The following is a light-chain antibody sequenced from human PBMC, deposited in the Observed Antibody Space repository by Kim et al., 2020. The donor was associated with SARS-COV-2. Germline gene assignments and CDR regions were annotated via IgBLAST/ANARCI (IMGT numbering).Light chain of an antibody. CDR2: AAS. J-gene: IGKJ5*01. Sequence: DVQMTQSPSSVSASVGDRVIITCRASQGIASWLAWYQQKPGKAPRLLVFAASAVQDGVPSRFSGSGFGTHFTLTINSLQPEDFGTYYCQQYNNFPITFGQGTRLEIK. V-gene: IGKV1-12*01. CDR1: QGIASW. CDR3: QQYNNFPIT.